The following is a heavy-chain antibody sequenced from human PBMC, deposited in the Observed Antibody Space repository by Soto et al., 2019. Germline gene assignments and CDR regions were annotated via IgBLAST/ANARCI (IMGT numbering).Heavy chain of an antibody. D-gene: IGHD1-1*01. V-gene: IGHV3-30*18. CDR1: GLPFNNYV. J-gene: IGHJ4*02. CDR3: AKDKGVFNWATSYFDY. CDR2: TSYDGNNE. Sequence: PGRSLRLSCAASGLPFNNYVMHWVRPAPGKGLEWVALTSYDGNNEYYTDSVKGRFTISRDNSKNTLFLQMNSPRPEDTAVYYCAKDKGVFNWATSYFDYWGQGARVTGSA.